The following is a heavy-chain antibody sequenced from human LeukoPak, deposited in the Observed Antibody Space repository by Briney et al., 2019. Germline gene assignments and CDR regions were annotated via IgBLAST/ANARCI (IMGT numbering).Heavy chain of an antibody. CDR2: INHSGRT. CDR3: ARPYCSSTSCYNRFDP. D-gene: IGHD2-2*01. CDR1: GGSFSGYY. Sequence: PSETLSLTCGVYGGSFSGYYWGWIRQPPGKGLEWIGEINHSGRTNYNPSLKSRVTISVDTSRNQFSLNLSSVTAADTAVYYCARPYCSSTSCYNRFDPWGQGTLVTVSS. V-gene: IGHV4-34*01. J-gene: IGHJ5*02.